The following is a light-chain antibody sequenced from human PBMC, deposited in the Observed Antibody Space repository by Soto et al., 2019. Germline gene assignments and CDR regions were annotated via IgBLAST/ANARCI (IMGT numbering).Light chain of an antibody. CDR2: YDS. J-gene: IGLJ2*01. V-gene: IGLV3-21*01. CDR3: QVLEATGDQVV. Sequence: SYELTQPPSVSVAPGETARISCGGNNVGSRSVHWYQQKPGQAPFLVIYYDSDRASGIPERFSGSNSGNTATLIISRVDAGDEADSYCQVLEATGDQVVFGGGTKLTVL. CDR1: NVGSRS.